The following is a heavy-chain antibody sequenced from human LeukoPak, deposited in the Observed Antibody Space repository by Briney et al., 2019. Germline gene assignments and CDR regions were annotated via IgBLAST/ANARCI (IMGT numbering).Heavy chain of an antibody. D-gene: IGHD1-26*01. J-gene: IGHJ2*01. Sequence: PSETLSLTCTVSGGSINNRDYFWGWIRQLPGMGLEFIGNVYHSGSTNYNPSLKSRVTISVDKSKNQFSLKLSSVTAADTAVYYCASDRSGSPYWYFDLWGRGTLVTVSS. CDR3: ASDRSGSPYWYFDL. CDR2: VYHSGST. CDR1: GGSINNRDYF. V-gene: IGHV4-39*07.